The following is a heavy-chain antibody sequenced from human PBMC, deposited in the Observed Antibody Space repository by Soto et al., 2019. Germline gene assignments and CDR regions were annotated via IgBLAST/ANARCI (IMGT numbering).Heavy chain of an antibody. Sequence: SVKVSCKASGGTFSSYAIIWVRQAPGQGLEWMGGIIPIFGTAKYAQKFQGRVTITADESTSTDYMELSSLRSEDTAVYYCARGNNYYDSSGYYFPGVSWG. CDR3: ARGNNYYDSSGYYFPGVS. J-gene: IGHJ5*01. D-gene: IGHD3-22*01. V-gene: IGHV1-69*13. CDR1: GGTFSSYA. CDR2: IIPIFGTA.